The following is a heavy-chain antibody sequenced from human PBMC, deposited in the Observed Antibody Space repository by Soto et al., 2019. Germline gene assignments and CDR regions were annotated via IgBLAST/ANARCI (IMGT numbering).Heavy chain of an antibody. CDR1: GFTVSSHA. CDR2: VTADGGT. D-gene: IGHD2-15*01. Sequence: EVQVLESGGGLVQPGGSLRLSCEGSGFTVSSHAMTWIRQAPGKGPEWVSTVTADGGTYYADSVKGRFAMSRDTSENTLYLQMNSLGAEGTAAYYCAPHVSCSGGSCPYDAFAIRGQGTMVTVSS. CDR3: APHVSCSGGSCPYDAFAI. J-gene: IGHJ3*02. V-gene: IGHV3-23*01.